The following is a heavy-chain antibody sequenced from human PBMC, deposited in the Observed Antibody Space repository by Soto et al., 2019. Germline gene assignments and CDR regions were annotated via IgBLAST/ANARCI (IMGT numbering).Heavy chain of an antibody. J-gene: IGHJ5*01. Sequence: PGWTLSLSCAASGFSFSNYEFNLVRQSPGRGLEWIAYIYVTGNTIKYADSVNRRSITPRDNDERSFHLHMSILRVDDTADYCWGRHNRKSSEGAWFESWGEGIQVTVSS. V-gene: IGHV3-48*03. D-gene: IGHD1-20*01. CDR1: GFSFSNYE. CDR3: GRHNRKSSEGAWFES. CDR2: IYVTGNTI.